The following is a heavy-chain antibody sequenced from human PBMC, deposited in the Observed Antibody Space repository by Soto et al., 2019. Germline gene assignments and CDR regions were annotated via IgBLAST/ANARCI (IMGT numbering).Heavy chain of an antibody. CDR3: ARARVRNIAVAAKLKWFDP. Sequence: GESLKISCKGSGYSFTSYWIGWVRQMPGKGLEWMGIIYPGDSDTRYSPSFQGQVTISADKSISTAYLQWSSLKASDTAMYYCARARVRNIAVAAKLKWFDPWGQGTLVTVSS. V-gene: IGHV5-51*01. J-gene: IGHJ5*02. D-gene: IGHD6-19*01. CDR1: GYSFTSYW. CDR2: IYPGDSDT.